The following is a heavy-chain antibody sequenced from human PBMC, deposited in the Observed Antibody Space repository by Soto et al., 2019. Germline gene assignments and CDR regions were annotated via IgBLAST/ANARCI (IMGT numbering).Heavy chain of an antibody. Sequence: QVQLVQSGAEVKKPGASVKVSCKAPGYIFPSSTISWVRQAPGQGLGGMGWISAYNGNIKDAQKFQGRFTMTTDTSTSTAYMELRSLTADDTALYYCAIANYGDNDYWGQGTLVTVSS. CDR2: ISAYNGNI. CDR3: AIANYGDNDY. D-gene: IGHD4-17*01. CDR1: GYIFPSST. J-gene: IGHJ4*02. V-gene: IGHV1-18*01.